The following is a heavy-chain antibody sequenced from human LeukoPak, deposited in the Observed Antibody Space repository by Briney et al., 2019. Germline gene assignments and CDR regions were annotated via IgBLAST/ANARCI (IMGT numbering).Heavy chain of an antibody. CDR2: INSDGSST. Sequence: PGGSLRLSCAASGFTFDDYGMSWVRQAPGKGLVWVSRINSDGSSTTYADSVKGRFTISRDNAKSTLYLQMNSLRAEDTAVYYCARTPYYYAMDVWGQGTTVTVSS. CDR3: ARTPYYYAMDV. J-gene: IGHJ6*02. V-gene: IGHV3-74*01. CDR1: GFTFDDYG. D-gene: IGHD2-15*01.